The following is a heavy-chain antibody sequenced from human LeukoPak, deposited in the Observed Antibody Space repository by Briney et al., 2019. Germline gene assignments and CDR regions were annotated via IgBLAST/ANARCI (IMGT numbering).Heavy chain of an antibody. CDR1: GFTFSSYA. J-gene: IGHJ4*02. V-gene: IGHV3-23*01. D-gene: IGHD3-3*01. CDR3: ARSPSDDFWNGPPFDY. CDR2: ISGSGGST. Sequence: GGSLRLSCAASGFTFSSYAMSWVRQAPGKGLEWVSAISGSGGSTYYADSVKGRFTISRDNAKNSLYLQMNSLRAEDTAVYYCARSPSDDFWNGPPFDYWGQGTLVTVSS.